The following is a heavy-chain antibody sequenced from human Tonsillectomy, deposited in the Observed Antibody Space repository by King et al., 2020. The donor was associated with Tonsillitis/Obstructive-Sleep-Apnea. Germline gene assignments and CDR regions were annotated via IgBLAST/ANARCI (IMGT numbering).Heavy chain of an antibody. J-gene: IGHJ6*02. D-gene: IGHD6-19*01. CDR2: INPDSGGT. CDR3: ARDQVGIAVAGEFFYYYYGMDV. V-gene: IGHV1-2*02. CDR1: GYTFTGYY. Sequence: QLVQSGAEVKKPGASVKVSCKASGYTFTGYYMHWVRQAPGQGLEWMGWINPDSGGTNYAQKFQGRVTMTRDKSISTAYMELSRLRSDDTAVYYCARDQVGIAVAGEFFYYYYGMDVWGQGTTVTVSS.